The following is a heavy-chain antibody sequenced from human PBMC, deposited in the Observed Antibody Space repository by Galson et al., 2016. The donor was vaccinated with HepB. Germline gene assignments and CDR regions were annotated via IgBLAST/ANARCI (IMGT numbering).Heavy chain of an antibody. CDR3: ARTGVHRPVESSGSDFDF. V-gene: IGHV2-70*11. D-gene: IGHD3-22*01. Sequence: LRLSCAASGFTVSDTFVSWVRQPPGKALEWLARIDWDDDEYYSASLKTRLTISKDTSKNQVVLTMSNMDPVDTATYYCARTGVHRPVESSGSDFDFWGQGILVTVSS. CDR1: GFTVSDTF. CDR2: IDWDDDE. J-gene: IGHJ4*02.